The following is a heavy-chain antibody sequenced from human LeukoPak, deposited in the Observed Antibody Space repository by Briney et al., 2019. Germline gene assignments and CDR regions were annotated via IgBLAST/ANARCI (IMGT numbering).Heavy chain of an antibody. CDR3: ASTTRRDGYNPLGDY. Sequence: SETLSLTCAVYGGSFSSYYWSWIRQPAGKGLEWIGRIYTSGSTNYNPSLKSRVTMSVDTSKNQFSLKLSSVTAADTAVYYCASTTRRDGYNPLGDYWGQGTLVTVSS. J-gene: IGHJ4*02. D-gene: IGHD5-24*01. CDR1: GGSFSSYY. CDR2: IYTSGST. V-gene: IGHV4-59*10.